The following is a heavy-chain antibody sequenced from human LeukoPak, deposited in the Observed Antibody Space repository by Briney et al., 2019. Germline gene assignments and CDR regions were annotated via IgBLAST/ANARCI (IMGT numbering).Heavy chain of an antibody. J-gene: IGHJ4*02. CDR3: ARGDYYDSSGYSPLDY. CDR1: GFTFSSYW. V-gene: IGHV3-7*01. D-gene: IGHD3-22*01. Sequence: GGSLRLSCAASGFTFSSYWMSCVRQAPGKGREWVANIKQDGSENYYVDSVKGRFTIYRDNAKNSLYLQMNSLRAEDTAVYYCARGDYYDSSGYSPLDYWGQGTLVTVSS. CDR2: IKQDGSEN.